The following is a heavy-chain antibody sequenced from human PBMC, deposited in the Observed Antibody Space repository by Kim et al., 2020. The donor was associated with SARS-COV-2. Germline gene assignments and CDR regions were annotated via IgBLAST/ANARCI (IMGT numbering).Heavy chain of an antibody. CDR1: GGTFSSYA. CDR2: IIPIFGTA. J-gene: IGHJ6*02. Sequence: SVKVSCKASGGTFSSYAISWVRQAPGQGLEWMGGIIPIFGTANYAQKFQGRVTITADESTSTAYMELSSLRSEDTAVYYCARSTTVVTPTANYYYYGMDVWGQGTTVTVS. D-gene: IGHD4-17*01. CDR3: ARSTTVVTPTANYYYYGMDV. V-gene: IGHV1-69*13.